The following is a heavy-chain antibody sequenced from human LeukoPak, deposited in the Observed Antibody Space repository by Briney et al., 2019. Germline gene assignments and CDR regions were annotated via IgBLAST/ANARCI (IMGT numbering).Heavy chain of an antibody. CDR3: AKAPGSGNEVYYYYYMDV. D-gene: IGHD3-10*01. J-gene: IGHJ6*03. Sequence: GGSLRLSCAASGFTFSSYGMHWVRQAPGKGLEWVAFIRNDESNKYYSDSVKGRFTISRDNSKNTLYLQMNSLRAEDTAVYYCAKAPGSGNEVYYYYYMDVWGKGTTVTVSS. CDR1: GFTFSSYG. V-gene: IGHV3-30*02. CDR2: IRNDESNK.